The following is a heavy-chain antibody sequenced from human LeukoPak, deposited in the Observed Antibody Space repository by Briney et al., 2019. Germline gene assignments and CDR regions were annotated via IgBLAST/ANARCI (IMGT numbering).Heavy chain of an antibody. CDR2: IYSGGST. J-gene: IGHJ4*02. D-gene: IGHD6-19*01. CDR1: GFTVSSNY. CDR3: ARIDSRGWWSFDY. Sequence: GGSLRLSCAASGFTVSSNYMSWVRQAPGKGLEWGSVIYSGGSTYYADSVKGRFTISRDNSKNTLYLQMNSLRAEDTAVYYCARIDSRGWWSFDYWGQGTLVTVSS. V-gene: IGHV3-53*01.